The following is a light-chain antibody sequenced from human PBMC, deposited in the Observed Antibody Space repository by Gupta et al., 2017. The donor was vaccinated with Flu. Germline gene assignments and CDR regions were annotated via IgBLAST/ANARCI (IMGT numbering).Light chain of an antibody. Sequence: IQMTQSPSSLSASVGDRVTITSRTSQNINDFLNWYQQKPGKAPKLLISGSSSLESGVPSRFSGSGSGTDFTLTISRLQREDFATYYCQQRDHIPRTFGQGTKVEI. CDR2: GSS. J-gene: IGKJ1*01. CDR3: QQRDHIPRT. CDR1: QNINDF. V-gene: IGKV1-39*01.